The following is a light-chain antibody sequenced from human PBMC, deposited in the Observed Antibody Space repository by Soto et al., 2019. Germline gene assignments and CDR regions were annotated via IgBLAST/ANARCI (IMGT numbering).Light chain of an antibody. CDR1: QSVSDN. CDR2: GAY. CDR3: KKYNSAPLT. V-gene: IGKV3-15*01. Sequence: EIVMTQSPATLSVSPGERATLSCRASQSVSDNLAWYQQKPGQPPRLFIYGAYTRAAGVEDRFSGSGSGTQFTLTIRSLQPEDVATYYCKKYNSAPLTFGGGTKVDIK. J-gene: IGKJ4*01.